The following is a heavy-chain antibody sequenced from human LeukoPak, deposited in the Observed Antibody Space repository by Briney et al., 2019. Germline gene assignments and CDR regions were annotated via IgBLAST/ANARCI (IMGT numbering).Heavy chain of an antibody. J-gene: IGHJ5*02. CDR2: IYTSGST. Sequence: SETLSLTCSVSGGSISSGSYYWSWIRQPAGKGLEWIGRIYTSGSTNYNPSLKSRVTISVDTFKNQFSLKLSSVTAADTAVYYCARSFTVTTPRFDPWGQGTLVTVSS. CDR3: ARSFTVTTPRFDP. D-gene: IGHD4-17*01. CDR1: GGSISSGSYY. V-gene: IGHV4-61*02.